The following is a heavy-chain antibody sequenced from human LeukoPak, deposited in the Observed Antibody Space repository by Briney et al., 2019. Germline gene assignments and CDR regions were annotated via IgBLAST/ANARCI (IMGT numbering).Heavy chain of an antibody. J-gene: IGHJ4*02. CDR2: IWYDGTNK. D-gene: IGHD6-19*01. Sequence: PGGSLRLSCAASGFTFSSHGIHWVRQAPGRGLEWVAVIWYDGTNKYYEDSVKGRFSISRDDSKNTVYLQMNSLRAEDTAVYYCASTSGWYEPIDYWGQGTLVTVSS. V-gene: IGHV3-33*01. CDR1: GFTFSSHG. CDR3: ASTSGWYEPIDY.